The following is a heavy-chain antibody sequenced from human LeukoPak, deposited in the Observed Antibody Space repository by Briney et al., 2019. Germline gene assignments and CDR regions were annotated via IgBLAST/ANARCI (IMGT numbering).Heavy chain of an antibody. V-gene: IGHV3-49*03. Sequence: GGSLRLSCTASGFTSGDYGMSWFRQAPGKGLEWVGFIRSKAHGGTTEYAASVKGRFTISRDDSKSIAYLQMNSLKTEDTAVYYCSSAGYRSSISCYVGYSYGMDVWGQGTTVTVSS. CDR1: GFTSGDYG. J-gene: IGHJ6*02. D-gene: IGHD2-2*01. CDR3: SSAGYRSSISCYVGYSYGMDV. CDR2: IRSKAHGGTT.